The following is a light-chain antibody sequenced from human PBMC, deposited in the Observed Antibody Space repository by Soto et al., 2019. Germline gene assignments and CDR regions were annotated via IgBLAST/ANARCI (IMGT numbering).Light chain of an antibody. CDR3: QQSYSTVWT. CDR1: QSISSY. V-gene: IGKV1-39*01. J-gene: IGKJ1*01. Sequence: DIQMTQSPSSLSASVGDRVTITCRASQSISSYLNWYQQKPGTAPKLLIYAASSLQSGFPSRFSGSGSGTDFTLTISMLQPEDFANDYWQQSYSTVWTFGQGTNVALK. CDR2: AAS.